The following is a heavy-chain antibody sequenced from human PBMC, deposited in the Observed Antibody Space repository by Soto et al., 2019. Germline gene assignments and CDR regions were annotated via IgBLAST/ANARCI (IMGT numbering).Heavy chain of an antibody. CDR3: ARDPLPCSGSYYSVY. CDR1: GYTFTSYG. Sequence: QVQLVQAGAEVKKPGASVKVSCKASGYTFTSYGISWVRQAPGQGLEWMGWISAYNGNINYAQKLQGRVTMTTDTSTSTAYMELRSLRSDDTAVYYCARDPLPCSGSYYSVYWGQGTLVTVSS. V-gene: IGHV1-18*01. J-gene: IGHJ4*02. D-gene: IGHD1-26*01. CDR2: ISAYNGNI.